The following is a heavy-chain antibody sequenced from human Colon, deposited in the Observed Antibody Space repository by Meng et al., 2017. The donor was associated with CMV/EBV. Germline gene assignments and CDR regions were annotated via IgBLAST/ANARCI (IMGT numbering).Heavy chain of an antibody. CDR2: IYTSGRT. V-gene: IGHV4-61*02. D-gene: IGHD6-19*01. CDR3: ARDDDSGWYFDH. J-gene: IGHJ4*02. CDR1: GGSITSGTHY. Sequence: VQRQEPGPGLLKPSQTLSLTCSVSGGSITSGTHYWNWIRQPAGKGLEWIGRIYTSGRTNYNPSLKSRVTISRDTSKNQFSLKLNSVTAADTAVYYCARDDDSGWYFDHWGLGSLVTVFS.